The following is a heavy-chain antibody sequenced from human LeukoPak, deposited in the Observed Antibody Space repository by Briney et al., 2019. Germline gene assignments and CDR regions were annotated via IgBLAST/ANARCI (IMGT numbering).Heavy chain of an antibody. J-gene: IGHJ4*02. CDR1: GYTFTNYD. CDR2: MNPSSGNT. CDR3: ATYGYTSGWFSNY. Sequence: ASVKVSCKASGYTFTNYDINWVRQATGQGLEWMGWMNPSSGNTGYAQKFQGRVTMTRDTSISTAYMELSSLRSEDTAVYYCATYGYTSGWFSNYWGQGTLVTVSS. D-gene: IGHD6-19*01. V-gene: IGHV1-8*01.